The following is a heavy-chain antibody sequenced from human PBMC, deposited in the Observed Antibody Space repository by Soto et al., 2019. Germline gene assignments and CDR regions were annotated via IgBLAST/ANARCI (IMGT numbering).Heavy chain of an antibody. J-gene: IGHJ6*02. V-gene: IGHV1-69*01. D-gene: IGHD2-2*01. CDR3: ARSQGSSTSLEIYYYYYYGMDV. Sequence: QVQLVQSGAEVKKPGSSVKVSCKASGGTFSSYAISWVRQAPGQGLEWMGGIIPISGTANYAQKCQGRVTITAGESTSTAYMELGSLRSEDTAVYYCARSQGSSTSLEIYYYYYYGMDVWGQGTTVTVSS. CDR2: IIPISGTA. CDR1: GGTFSSYA.